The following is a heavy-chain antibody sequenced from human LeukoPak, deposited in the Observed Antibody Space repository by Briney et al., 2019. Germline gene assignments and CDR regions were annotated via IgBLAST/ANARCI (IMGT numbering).Heavy chain of an antibody. CDR3: ARSWSSSWSTGVFDY. CDR1: GGSISSYY. CDR2: IYYSGST. D-gene: IGHD6-6*01. V-gene: IGHV4-59*01. J-gene: IGHJ4*02. Sequence: PSETLSLTCTVSGGSISSYYWSWIRQPPGKGLEWIGYIYYSGSTNYNPSLKSRVTISVDTSKNQFSLKLSSVTAADTAVYYCARSWSSSWSTGVFDYWGQGTLVTVSS.